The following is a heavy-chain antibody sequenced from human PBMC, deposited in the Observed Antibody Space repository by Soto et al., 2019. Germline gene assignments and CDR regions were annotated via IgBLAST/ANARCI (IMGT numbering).Heavy chain of an antibody. CDR3: AKDPVLRYFDWLSQPDEYFQH. Sequence: GGFLRLSCAASGFTFSSYAMSWVRQAPGKGLEWVSAISGSGGSTYYADSVKGRFTISRDNSKNTLYLQMNSLRAEDTAVYYCAKDPVLRYFDWLSQPDEYFQHWGQGTLVTVSS. V-gene: IGHV3-23*01. CDR1: GFTFSSYA. J-gene: IGHJ1*01. D-gene: IGHD3-9*01. CDR2: ISGSGGST.